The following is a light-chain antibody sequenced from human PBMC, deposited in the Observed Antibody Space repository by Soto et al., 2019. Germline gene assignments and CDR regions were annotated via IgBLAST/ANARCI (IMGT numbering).Light chain of an antibody. V-gene: IGKV3-20*01. J-gene: IGKJ1*01. Sequence: EIVLTQSPGTLSLSPGERATLSCRASQSVSSSYLAWYQQKPGQAPRLLIYGASTRATGIPARFSGSGSGTEFTLTISRLEPEDFAVYYCQQYGSSPRTFGQGTKVDI. CDR3: QQYGSSPRT. CDR2: GAS. CDR1: QSVSSSY.